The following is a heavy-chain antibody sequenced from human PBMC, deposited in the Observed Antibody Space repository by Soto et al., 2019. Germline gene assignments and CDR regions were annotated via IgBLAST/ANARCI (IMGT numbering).Heavy chain of an antibody. J-gene: IGHJ3*02. D-gene: IGHD2-15*01. Sequence: GESLKISCESSGYTFANYWIGWVRQVPGKGLEWVAIIYPSDSRTIYSPSFQGQVTISADKSISTAYLQWTSLKASDTAMYYCARIIGYCRNNDCSWTFDIWGQGTMVTVSS. CDR2: IYPSDSRT. CDR1: GYTFANYW. CDR3: ARIIGYCRNNDCSWTFDI. V-gene: IGHV5-51*01.